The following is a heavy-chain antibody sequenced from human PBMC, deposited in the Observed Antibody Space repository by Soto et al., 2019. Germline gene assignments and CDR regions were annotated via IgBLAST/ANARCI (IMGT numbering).Heavy chain of an antibody. Sequence: EVQLLESGGNLIQPGRSLRLSCAASGFTFRNYAMSWVRQAPGAGPEWVSGISANGARRYYADSVKGRFTISRDNSNNVLFLEMYSLRVEDTALYYCGKDPNGDYVGAFDMWGRGTMVTVSS. CDR2: ISANGARR. V-gene: IGHV3-23*01. CDR1: GFTFRNYA. D-gene: IGHD4-17*01. CDR3: GKDPNGDYVGAFDM. J-gene: IGHJ3*02.